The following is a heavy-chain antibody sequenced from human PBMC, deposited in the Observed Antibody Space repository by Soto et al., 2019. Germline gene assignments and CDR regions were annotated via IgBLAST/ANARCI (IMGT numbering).Heavy chain of an antibody. CDR2: IYTSGST. V-gene: IGHV4-4*07. CDR3: ARDRDYYGSGSYSPYNWFDP. Sequence: QVQLQESGPGLVKPSETLSLTCTVSGGSISSYYWCWIRLPAGKGLEWIGRIYTSGSTNYNPSLKSRVTMPVDTSNNQFSLKLSSVTAADTAVYYCARDRDYYGSGSYSPYNWFDPWGQGTLVTVSS. CDR1: GGSISSYY. D-gene: IGHD3-10*01. J-gene: IGHJ5*02.